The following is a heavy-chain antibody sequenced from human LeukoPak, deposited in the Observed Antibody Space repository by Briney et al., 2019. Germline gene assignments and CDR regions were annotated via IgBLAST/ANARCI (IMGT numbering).Heavy chain of an antibody. CDR3: ASEHYYDSSGYTDY. D-gene: IGHD3-22*01. V-gene: IGHV3-7*03. CDR2: IKQDGSEK. CDR1: GFTFSSYW. Sequence: AGGSLRLSCAASGFTFSSYWMSWVRQAPGKGLEWVANIKQDGSEKYYVDSVKGRFTISRDNVKNSLYLQMNSLRAEDTAVYYCASEHYYDSSGYTDYWGQGTLVTVSS. J-gene: IGHJ4*02.